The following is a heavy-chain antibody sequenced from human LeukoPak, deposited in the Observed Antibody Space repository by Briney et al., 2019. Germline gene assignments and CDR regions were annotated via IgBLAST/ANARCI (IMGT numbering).Heavy chain of an antibody. Sequence: SETLSLTCTVSGGSISSGSYYSSWIRQPAGKGLEWIGRIYTSGSTNYNPSLKTRVTISVDTSKNQFSLKLSSVTAADTAVYYCALEGGATYDAFDIWGQGTMVTVSS. CDR1: GGSISSGSYY. J-gene: IGHJ3*02. V-gene: IGHV4-61*02. D-gene: IGHD1-26*01. CDR3: ALEGGATYDAFDI. CDR2: IYTSGST.